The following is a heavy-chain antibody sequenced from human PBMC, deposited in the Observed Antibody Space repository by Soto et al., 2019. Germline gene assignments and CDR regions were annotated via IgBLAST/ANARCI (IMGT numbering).Heavy chain of an antibody. Sequence: GGSLRLSCAASGFRFNIFAMNWVRQAPGQGLEWVSGISGGGGSTYYADSVKGRFTISRDNSNNTLYLQMNSLRAEDTAVYYCARDSPPGYWGQGTLVTVSS. V-gene: IGHV3-23*01. CDR1: GFRFNIFA. CDR3: ARDSPPGY. J-gene: IGHJ4*02. CDR2: ISGGGGST.